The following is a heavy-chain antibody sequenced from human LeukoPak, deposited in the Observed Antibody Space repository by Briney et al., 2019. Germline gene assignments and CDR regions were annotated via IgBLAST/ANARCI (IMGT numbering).Heavy chain of an antibody. Sequence: SVKVSCKASGGTFSSYAISWVRQAPGQGLEWMGGIIPIFGTANYAQKFQGRVTITADESTSTAYMELSSLRSEDTAVYYCVRGGDIVVVPAAERGWFDPWGQGTLVTVSS. J-gene: IGHJ5*02. V-gene: IGHV1-69*13. D-gene: IGHD2-2*01. CDR1: GGTFSSYA. CDR3: VRGGDIVVVPAAERGWFDP. CDR2: IIPIFGTA.